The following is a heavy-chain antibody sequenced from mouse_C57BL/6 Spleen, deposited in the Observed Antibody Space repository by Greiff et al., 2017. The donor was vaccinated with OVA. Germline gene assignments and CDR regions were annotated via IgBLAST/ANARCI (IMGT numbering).Heavy chain of an antibody. J-gene: IGHJ2*01. CDR3: ARSFYGPYY. Sequence: QVQLKQSGAELVRPGTSVKVSCKASGYAFTNYLIEWVKQRPGQGLEWIGVINPGSGGTNYNEKFKGKATLTADKSSSTAYMQLSSLTSEDSAVYFCARSFYGPYYWGQGTTLTVSS. V-gene: IGHV1-54*01. CDR2: INPGSGGT. D-gene: IGHD2-10*01. CDR1: GYAFTNYL.